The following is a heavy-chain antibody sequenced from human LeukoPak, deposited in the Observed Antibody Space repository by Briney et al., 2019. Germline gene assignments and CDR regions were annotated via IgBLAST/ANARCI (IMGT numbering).Heavy chain of an antibody. D-gene: IGHD2-15*01. CDR3: AGGRRQRKCSGGSCYRSYYYYGMDV. Sequence: ASVKVSCKASGCTFTSYDINWVRQATGQGLEWMGWMNPNSGNTGYAQKFQGRVTMTRNTSISTAYMELSSLRSEDTAVYYCAGGRRQRKCSGGSCYRSYYYYGMDVWGQGTTVTVSS. CDR1: GCTFTSYD. V-gene: IGHV1-8*01. J-gene: IGHJ6*02. CDR2: MNPNSGNT.